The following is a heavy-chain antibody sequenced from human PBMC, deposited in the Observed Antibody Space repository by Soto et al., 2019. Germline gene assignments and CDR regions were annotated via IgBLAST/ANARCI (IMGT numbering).Heavy chain of an antibody. CDR2: IYYSGST. J-gene: IGHJ3*02. CDR3: ASFIVVVPAAHANELDAFDI. Sequence: QLQLQESGPGLVKPSETLSLTCTVSGGSISSSSYYWGWIRQPPGKGLEWIGSIYYSGSTYYNPSLKSRVTISVDTSKNQFSLKLSSVTAADTAVYYCASFIVVVPAAHANELDAFDIWGQGTMVTVSS. V-gene: IGHV4-39*01. D-gene: IGHD2-2*01. CDR1: GGSISSSSYY.